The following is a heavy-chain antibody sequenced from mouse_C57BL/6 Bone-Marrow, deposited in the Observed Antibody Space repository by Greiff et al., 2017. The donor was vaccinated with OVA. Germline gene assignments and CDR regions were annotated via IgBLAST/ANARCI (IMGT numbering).Heavy chain of an antibody. CDR2: ISSGGSYT. CDR1: GFTFSSYG. J-gene: IGHJ4*01. CDR3: ASQYYYAMDY. V-gene: IGHV5-6*02. Sequence: DVKLVESGGDLVKPGGSLKLSCAASGFTFSSYGMSWVRQTPDKRLEWVATISSGGSYTYYPDSVKGRFTISRDNAKNTLYLQMSSLKSEDTAMYYCASQYYYAMDYWGQGTSVTVSS.